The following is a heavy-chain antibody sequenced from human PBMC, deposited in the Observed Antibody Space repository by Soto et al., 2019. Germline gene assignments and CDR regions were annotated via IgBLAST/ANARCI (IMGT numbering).Heavy chain of an antibody. CDR1: GDSIATHF. V-gene: IGHV4-4*07. D-gene: IGHD2-21*01. CDR2: IYGRGPT. J-gene: IGHJ5*02. CDR3: GKDIPGAIPPP. Sequence: QVQLLESGPGLVKPSGTLSLTCTVSGDSIATHFWSWYRQPAGKGLEWVGRIYGRGPTVYNPSLNDRVTITLDTSKNQFFLNLESVTAADTAVYYCGKDIPGAIPPPWGRGALVIVSS.